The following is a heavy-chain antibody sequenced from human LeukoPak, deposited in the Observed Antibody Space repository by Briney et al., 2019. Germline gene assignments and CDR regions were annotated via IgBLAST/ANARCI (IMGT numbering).Heavy chain of an antibody. V-gene: IGHV3-21*01. CDR3: ARGVGGWFSNDY. CDR2: TSSSSSYI. J-gene: IGHJ4*02. D-gene: IGHD6-19*01. CDR1: GFTFSSYS. Sequence: GGSLRLSCAASGFTFSSYSMKWVRQAPGKGREWVASTSSSSSYINYADLVKGRFTISRDNAKNSLYLQMNSLRAEDAAVYYCARGVGGWFSNDYWGQGTLVTVSS.